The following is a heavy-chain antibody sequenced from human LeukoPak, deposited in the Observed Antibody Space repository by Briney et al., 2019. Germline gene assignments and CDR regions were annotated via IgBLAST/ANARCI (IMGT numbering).Heavy chain of an antibody. D-gene: IGHD2/OR15-2a*01. Sequence: GGSLRLSCAASGLTVSSSYMSWVRQAPGRGLEWVSIIYNDGSTYYADSMKGRFTISRDNSKNALYLQVNSLRAEDTAMYYCARNILFAFDIWGQGTMVTVSS. CDR2: IYNDGST. CDR1: GLTVSSSY. J-gene: IGHJ3*02. V-gene: IGHV3-53*01. CDR3: ARNILFAFDI.